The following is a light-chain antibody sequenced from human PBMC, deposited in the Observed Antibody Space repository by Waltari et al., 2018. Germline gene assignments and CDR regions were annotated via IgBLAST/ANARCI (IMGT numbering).Light chain of an antibody. J-gene: IGLJ1*01. CDR3: SSYAGSNNYV. CDR1: NIGRKS. V-gene: IGLV3-21*02. CDR2: DDS. Sequence: SYVLTQPPSVSVAPGQTARITCGGDNIGRKSVHWYQQRPGQAPVMVVYDDSARASGVPDRFSGSNPGNTATLTVSGLQAEDEADYYCSSYAGSNNYVFGTGTKVTVL.